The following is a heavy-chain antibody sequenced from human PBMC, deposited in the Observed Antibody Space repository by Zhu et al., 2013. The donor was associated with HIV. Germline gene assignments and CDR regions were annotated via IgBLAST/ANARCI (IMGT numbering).Heavy chain of an antibody. CDR3: ARERIGCSGSNCYFDA. Sequence: QVQLVQSGAEVKTPGASLKVSCMTSGYTFTSFYLHWVRQAPGQGLEWMGWINPNTGATSYAQKFQGRVSMTRDTSSTTSYMDLNRLISDDTAVYSCARERIGCSGSNCYFDAWGQGSLVTVSS. CDR1: GYTFTSFY. J-gene: IGHJ5*02. D-gene: IGHD2-15*01. V-gene: IGHV1-2*02. CDR2: INPNTGAT.